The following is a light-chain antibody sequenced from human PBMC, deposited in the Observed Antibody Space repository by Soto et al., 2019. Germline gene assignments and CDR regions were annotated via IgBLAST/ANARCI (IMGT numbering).Light chain of an antibody. CDR3: PQRSNWPPK. Sequence: EIVLTQSPATLSLSPGERATLSCRASQSVSSYLAWYQQKPGQAPRLFIDDASNRATGIPPRVRGSGSATDFTRTISSLEPEDFAVYSCPQRSNWPPKFGPGTTVAIK. CDR2: DAS. J-gene: IGKJ1*01. V-gene: IGKV3-11*01. CDR1: QSVSSY.